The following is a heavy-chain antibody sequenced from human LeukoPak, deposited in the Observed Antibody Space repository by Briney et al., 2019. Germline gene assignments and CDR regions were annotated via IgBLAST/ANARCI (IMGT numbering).Heavy chain of an antibody. V-gene: IGHV1-69*06. CDR1: VGTFSSYS. D-gene: IGHD1-26*01. CDR3: ASTGDRIVGATTDY. J-gene: IGHJ4*02. CDR2: VIPIFGTA. Sequence: AAVKVPRKASVGTFSSYSISWVRQAPGQGREGVGGVIPIFGTANYAQKFQGRVTITADKSTSTAYMELSSLRSEDTAVYYCASTGDRIVGATTDYWGQGTLVTVSS.